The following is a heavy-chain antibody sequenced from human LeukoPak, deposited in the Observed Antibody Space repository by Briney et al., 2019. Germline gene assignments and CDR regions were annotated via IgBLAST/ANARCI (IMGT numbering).Heavy chain of an antibody. J-gene: IGHJ5*02. D-gene: IGHD6-13*01. V-gene: IGHV4-31*03. CDR1: GGSISSGGYY. Sequence: SETLSLTCTVSGGSISSGGYYWSWIRQHPGKGLEWIGYIYYSGSTYYNPSLKSRVTISVDTSKNQFSLKLSSVTAADTAVYYCARIEYSSSWYENWFDPWGQETLVTVSS. CDR2: IYYSGST. CDR3: ARIEYSSSWYENWFDP.